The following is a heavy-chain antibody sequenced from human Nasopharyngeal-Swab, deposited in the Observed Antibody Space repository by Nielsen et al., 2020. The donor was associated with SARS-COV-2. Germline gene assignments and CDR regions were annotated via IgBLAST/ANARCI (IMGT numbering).Heavy chain of an antibody. CDR2: IYSGGST. Sequence: GGSLRLSCAASGFTVSSNYMSWVRQAPGKGLEWVSVIYSGGSTYYADSVKGRFTISRDNSKNTLYLQMNSLRAEDTAVYYCARDLGGYSSSWYESSNWFDPWGQGTQVTVSS. J-gene: IGHJ5*02. CDR1: GFTVSSNY. D-gene: IGHD6-13*01. CDR3: ARDLGGYSSSWYESSNWFDP. V-gene: IGHV3-53*01.